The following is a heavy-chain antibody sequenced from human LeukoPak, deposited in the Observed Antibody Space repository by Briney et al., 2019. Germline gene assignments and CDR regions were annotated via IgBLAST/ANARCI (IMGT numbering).Heavy chain of an antibody. Sequence: SVKVSCKASGGTFSSYAISWVRQAPGQGLEWMGGIIPIFGTANYAQKFQGRVTITADESTSTAYMELTSLRSEDTAVYYCARDCSGGSCYWADWFDPWGQGTLVTVSS. J-gene: IGHJ5*02. CDR1: GGTFSSYA. CDR3: ARDCSGGSCYWADWFDP. D-gene: IGHD2-15*01. CDR2: IIPIFGTA. V-gene: IGHV1-69*13.